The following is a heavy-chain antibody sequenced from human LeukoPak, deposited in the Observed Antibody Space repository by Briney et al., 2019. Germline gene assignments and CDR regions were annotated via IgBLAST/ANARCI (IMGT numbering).Heavy chain of an antibody. D-gene: IGHD6-19*01. CDR3: AKGVAGIAVAGTPHDY. CDR1: GFTFSSYG. J-gene: IGHJ4*02. CDR2: ISYDGSNK. V-gene: IGHV3-30*18. Sequence: GGSLRLSCAASGFTFSSYGMHWVRQAPGKGLEWVAVISYDGSNKYYADSVKGRFTISRDYSKNTLYLQMNSLRAEDTAVYYCAKGVAGIAVAGTPHDYWGQGTLVTVSS.